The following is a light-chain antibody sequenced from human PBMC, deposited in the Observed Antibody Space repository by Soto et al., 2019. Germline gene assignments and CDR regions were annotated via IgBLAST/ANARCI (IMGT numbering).Light chain of an antibody. J-gene: IGKJ5*01. CDR3: QQYNNWPSIT. CDR1: QSVSSN. CDR2: GAS. V-gene: IGKV3-15*01. Sequence: EIVMTQSPATLSVSPGERATLSCRASQSVSSNLAWYQQKPGQAPRLLIYGASTRATAIPDRFSGSGSGTEFTLTISSLQSEDFAVYYCQQYNNWPSITFGQGTRLEIK.